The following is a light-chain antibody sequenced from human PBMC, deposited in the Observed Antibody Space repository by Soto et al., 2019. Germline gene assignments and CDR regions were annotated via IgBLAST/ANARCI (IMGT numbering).Light chain of an antibody. CDR1: SSDIGGYNS. V-gene: IGLV2-8*01. J-gene: IGLJ1*01. Sequence: TPPASASAYPGPSVTVSCTGTSSDIGGYNSVSWYQQHPGKAPKVMIYDVTKRPSGVPDRCSGSKSGNTASLTVSALQAGDEADYYCSSDTETKSRVYRTGTKVNVL. CDR2: DVT. CDR3: SSDTETKSRV.